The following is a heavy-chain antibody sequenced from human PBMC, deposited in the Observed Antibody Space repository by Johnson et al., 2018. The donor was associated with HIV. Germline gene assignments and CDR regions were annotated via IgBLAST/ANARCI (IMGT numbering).Heavy chain of an antibody. Sequence: VQLVESGGGLVQPGGSLRLSCAASGFTFTNFWMSWVRQAPGKGLEWVADIKQDGSEKYYLDPVKGRFTISRDNARKSLYLQMNNLRAEDTAVYYCVRDDGSDFEAFDICGQGTMVTVSS. CDR2: IKQDGSEK. V-gene: IGHV3-7*05. J-gene: IGHJ3*02. D-gene: IGHD2-21*01. CDR3: VRDDGSDFEAFDI. CDR1: GFTFTNFW.